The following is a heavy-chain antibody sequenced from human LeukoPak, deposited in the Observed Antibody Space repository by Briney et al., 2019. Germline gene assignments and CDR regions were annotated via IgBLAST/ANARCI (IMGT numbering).Heavy chain of an antibody. CDR1: DVSISNNGRY. CDR2: IYYSGST. J-gene: IGHJ6*03. V-gene: IGHV4-61*05. D-gene: IGHD3-22*01. CDR3: TRGSIAYYYMDV. Sequence: SETLSLTCSVSDVSISNNGRYWAWIRQSPGKGLEWIGNIYYSGSTNYNPSLKSRVTISVDTSKNQFSLKLSSVTAADTAVYYCTRGSIAYYYMDVWGKGTTVTISS.